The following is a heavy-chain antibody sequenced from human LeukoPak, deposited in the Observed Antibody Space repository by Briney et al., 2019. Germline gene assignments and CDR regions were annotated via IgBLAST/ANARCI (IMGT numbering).Heavy chain of an antibody. V-gene: IGHV3-9*01. Sequence: GGSLRLSCAASGFTFDDYAMHWVRQAPGKGLEWVSGISWNSGSIGYGDSVKGRFTISRDNSKNPLYLKMNSLRAEDTAVYYCAKDASELRFLEWLSNGYYYGMDVWGQGTTVTVSS. CDR3: AKDASELRFLEWLSNGYYYGMDV. CDR1: GFTFDDYA. J-gene: IGHJ6*02. CDR2: ISWNSGSI. D-gene: IGHD3-3*01.